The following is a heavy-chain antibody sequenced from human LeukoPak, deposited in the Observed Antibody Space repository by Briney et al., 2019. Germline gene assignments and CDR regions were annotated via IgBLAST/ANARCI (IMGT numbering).Heavy chain of an antibody. CDR2: IYHSGST. CDR3: ARRYSGSSDAFDI. V-gene: IGHV4-30-2*01. D-gene: IGHD1-26*01. Sequence: SETLSLTCTVSGGSISSGGYYWSWIRQPPGKGLEWIGYIYHSGSTYYNPSLKSRVTISVDRSKNQFSLKLSSVTAADTAVYYCARRYSGSSDAFDIWGQGTMVTVSS. J-gene: IGHJ3*02. CDR1: GGSISSGGYY.